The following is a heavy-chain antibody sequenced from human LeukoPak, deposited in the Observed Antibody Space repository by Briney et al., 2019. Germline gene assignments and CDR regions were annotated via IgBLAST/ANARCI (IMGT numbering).Heavy chain of an antibody. CDR1: GFTFSSYW. J-gene: IGHJ3*02. Sequence: GGSLRLSCAASGFTFSSYWMHWVRQAPGKGLVWVSRINSDGSSTSYADSVKGRFTISGDNAKNTLYLQMNSLRAEDTAVYYCARVPYGEGAFDIWGQGTMVTVSS. CDR3: ARVPYGEGAFDI. D-gene: IGHD3-10*01. V-gene: IGHV3-74*01. CDR2: INSDGSST.